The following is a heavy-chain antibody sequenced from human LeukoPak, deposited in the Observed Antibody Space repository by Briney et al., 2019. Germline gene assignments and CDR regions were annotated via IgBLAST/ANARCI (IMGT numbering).Heavy chain of an antibody. CDR3: AISGRYYYDSSGYQSNDHYFDY. D-gene: IGHD3-22*01. J-gene: IGHJ4*02. CDR2: ISAYSGNT. Sequence: ASVKVSCKASGYTLPSYGISWVRQAPGQGLEWRGWISAYSGNTKYAQKLQGRVTMTTDTSTSTAYMELSRLRSDGTAVYYCAISGRYYYDSSGYQSNDHYFDYWGQGTLVTVSS. CDR1: GYTLPSYG. V-gene: IGHV1-18*01.